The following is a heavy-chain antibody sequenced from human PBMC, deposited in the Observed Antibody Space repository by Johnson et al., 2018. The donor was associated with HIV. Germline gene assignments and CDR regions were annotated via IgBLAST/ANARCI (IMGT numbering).Heavy chain of an antibody. CDR2: ISGSGGST. V-gene: IGHV3-23*04. Sequence: VQLVESGGGLVQPGGSLRLSCAASGFAFSSYAMTWVRQAPGKGLEWVSIISGSGGSTFYADSVKGQFTISRDNANNTLYLQMNSLRAEDTAIYYCAKGRYSSSWYLAGAFDIWGQGTVVTVSS. J-gene: IGHJ3*02. CDR3: AKGRYSSSWYLAGAFDI. D-gene: IGHD6-13*01. CDR1: GFAFSSYA.